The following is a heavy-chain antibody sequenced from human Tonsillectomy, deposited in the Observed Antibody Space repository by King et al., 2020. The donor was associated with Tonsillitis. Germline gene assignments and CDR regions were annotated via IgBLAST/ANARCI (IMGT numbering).Heavy chain of an antibody. CDR2: IYYSGST. CDR1: GGSISSGDYY. J-gene: IGHJ4*02. CDR3: ARVSITIVRGVIHDY. V-gene: IGHV4-30-4*01. D-gene: IGHD3-10*01. Sequence: QLQESGPGLVKPSQTLSLTCTVSGGSISSGDYYWRWIRQPPGKGLEWIGYIYYSGSTYNNPSLKSRVTISGDTSKNQFSLKLSSVTAADTAVYYCARVSITIVRGVIHDYWGQGTLVTVSS.